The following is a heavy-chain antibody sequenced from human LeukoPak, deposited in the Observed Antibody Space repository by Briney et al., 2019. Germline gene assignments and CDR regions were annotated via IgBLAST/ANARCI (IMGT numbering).Heavy chain of an antibody. CDR2: IRSKAYGGTT. D-gene: IGHD3-3*01. V-gene: IGHV3-49*03. Sequence: PGRSLRLSCTASGFTFGDYAMSWFRQAPGKGLEWVGFIRSKAYGGTTEYAASVKGRFTISRDDSKSIAYLQMNSLKTEDTAVYYCTTDHRALSGLRFLGGDWPPNYWGQGTLVTVSS. J-gene: IGHJ4*02. CDR1: GFTFGDYA. CDR3: TTDHRALSGLRFLGGDWPPNY.